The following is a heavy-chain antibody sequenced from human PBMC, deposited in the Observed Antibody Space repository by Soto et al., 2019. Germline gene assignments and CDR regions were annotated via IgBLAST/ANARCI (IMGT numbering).Heavy chain of an antibody. CDR1: GGTLNTDT. J-gene: IGHJ5*02. D-gene: IGHD2-21*01. CDR2: IIPILDIA. CDR3: ARSGADWNWFDP. Sequence: QVQLVQSGAEVKKTGSSVKVSCKASGGTLNTDTISWVLQAPVQGLEWLGRIIPILDIANYAQKFQGRVTISADKYTSTVYMDLSSLRSEDTAVYYCARSGADWNWFDPWGQGTLVTVSS. V-gene: IGHV1-69*02.